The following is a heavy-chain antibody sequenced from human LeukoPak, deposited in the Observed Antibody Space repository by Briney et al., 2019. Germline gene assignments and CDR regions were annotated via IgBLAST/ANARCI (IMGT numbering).Heavy chain of an antibody. J-gene: IGHJ4*02. V-gene: IGHV1-69*05. Sequence: ASVKVSCKASGGTFSSYAISWVRQAPGQGLEWMGGIIPIFGTANYAQKFQGRVTITTDESTSTAYMELSSLRSEDTAMYYCARDVEVCRVGACYWTNFDYWGQGSLVTVSS. CDR1: GGTFSSYA. CDR2: IIPIFGTA. D-gene: IGHD2-15*01. CDR3: ARDVEVCRVGACYWTNFDY.